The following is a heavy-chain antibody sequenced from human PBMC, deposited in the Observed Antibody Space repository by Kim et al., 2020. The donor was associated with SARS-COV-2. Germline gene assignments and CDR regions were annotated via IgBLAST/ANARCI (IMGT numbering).Heavy chain of an antibody. Sequence: GGSLRLSCAASGFTFSSYAMHWVRQAPGKGLEWVAVISYDGSNKYYADSVKGRFTISRDNSKNTLYLQMNSLRAEDTAVYYCARPRYYDFWSGYPTGEREVDYWGQGTLVTVSS. CDR2: ISYDGSNK. CDR3: ARPRYYDFWSGYPTGEREVDY. CDR1: GFTFSSYA. V-gene: IGHV3-30*04. D-gene: IGHD3-3*01. J-gene: IGHJ4*02.